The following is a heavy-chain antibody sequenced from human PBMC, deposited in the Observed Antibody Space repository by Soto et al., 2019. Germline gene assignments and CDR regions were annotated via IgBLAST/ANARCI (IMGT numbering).Heavy chain of an antibody. Sequence: GGSLRLSCAASGFTFSSYSMNWVRQAPGKGLEWVSSISSSSSYIYYADSVKGRFTISRDNAKNSLYLQMNSLRAEDTAVYYCARDYDSSGYYYSKAFDIWGQGTMVTVSS. J-gene: IGHJ3*02. D-gene: IGHD3-22*01. CDR2: ISSSSSYI. CDR1: GFTFSSYS. CDR3: ARDYDSSGYYYSKAFDI. V-gene: IGHV3-21*01.